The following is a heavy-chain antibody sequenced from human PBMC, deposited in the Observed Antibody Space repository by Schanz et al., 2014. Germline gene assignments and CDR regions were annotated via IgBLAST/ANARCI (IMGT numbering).Heavy chain of an antibody. CDR2: VGDTGTTK. V-gene: IGHV3-33*08. Sequence: VQLVESGGGLVQPGGSLRLSCAASGFTFSDSWMHWVRQAPAKGLEWVAVVGDTGTTKFYADSVKGRLTVSRDNSENTVYLEFHSLRAEDTAVYYCVRDTDYHFDYWGQGTLVTVSS. D-gene: IGHD4-17*01. J-gene: IGHJ4*02. CDR3: VRDTDYHFDY. CDR1: GFTFSDSW.